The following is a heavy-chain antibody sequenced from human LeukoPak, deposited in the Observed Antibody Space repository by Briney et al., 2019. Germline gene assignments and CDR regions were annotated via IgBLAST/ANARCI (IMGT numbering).Heavy chain of an antibody. CDR1: GFTFSSYG. CDR2: ISYDGSNK. V-gene: IGHV3-30*18. D-gene: IGHD3-10*01. CDR3: AKGGRAPGAFDI. J-gene: IGHJ3*02. Sequence: GESLRLSCAASGFTFSSYGMHWVRQAPGKGLEWVAVISYDGSNKYYADSVKGRFTISRDNSKNTLYLQMNSLRAEDTAVYYCAKGGRAPGAFDIWGQGTKVAVSS.